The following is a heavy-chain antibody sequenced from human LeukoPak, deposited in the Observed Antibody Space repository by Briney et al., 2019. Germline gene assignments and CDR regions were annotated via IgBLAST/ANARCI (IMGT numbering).Heavy chain of an antibody. J-gene: IGHJ6*02. CDR1: GGTFSSYA. D-gene: IGHD6-13*01. V-gene: IGHV1-69*04. Sequence: ASVKVSCKASGGTFSSYAISWVRQAPGQGLEWMGRIIPILGIANYAQKFQGRVTITADKSTSTAYMELSSLRSEDTAVYYCARDRGIAAAGTHYYYYGMDVWGQGTTVTASS. CDR2: IIPILGIA. CDR3: ARDRGIAAAGTHYYYYGMDV.